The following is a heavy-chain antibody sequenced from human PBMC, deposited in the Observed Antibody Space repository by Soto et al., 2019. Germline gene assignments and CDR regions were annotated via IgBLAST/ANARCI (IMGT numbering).Heavy chain of an antibody. V-gene: IGHV4-30-4*01. J-gene: IGHJ4*02. D-gene: IGHD2-15*01. CDR2: IYYSGST. CDR1: GGSISSGDYY. Sequence: QVQLQESGPGLVKPSLTLSLTCTVSGGSISSGDYYWSWIRQPPGKGLEWIGYIYYSGSTYYNPSPKRRITLXVDTSKNQFSLKVSSVTAADTAVYYCARGNTPLDYWGQGTLVTVSS. CDR3: ARGNTPLDY.